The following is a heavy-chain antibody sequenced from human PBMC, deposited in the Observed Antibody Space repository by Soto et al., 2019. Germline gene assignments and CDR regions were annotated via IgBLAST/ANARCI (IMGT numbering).Heavy chain of an antibody. D-gene: IGHD2-2*01. CDR1: GGTFSSYT. V-gene: IGHV1-69*02. Sequence: SVKVSCKASGGTFSSYTISWVRQAPGQGLEWMGRIIPILGIANYAQKFQGRVTITADKSTSTAYMELSSLRSEDTAVYYCARLYCSSTSCYDAFDIWGQGTMVTVSS. CDR3: ARLYCSSTSCYDAFDI. CDR2: IIPILGIA. J-gene: IGHJ3*02.